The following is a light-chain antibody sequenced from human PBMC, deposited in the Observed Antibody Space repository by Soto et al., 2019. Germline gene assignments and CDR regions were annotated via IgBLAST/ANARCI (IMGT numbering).Light chain of an antibody. J-gene: IGLJ1*01. Sequence: PALTHPASVSGSPGQSIAISCTGTRSDVGAYNYVSWYQKHPGKAPKLMISEFTNRPSGVYDRFSGSKSGNPAYLTISGIQAEDDPAYYCGSFTSILTFVFAAGN. CDR2: EFT. V-gene: IGLV2-14*01. CDR3: GSFTSILTFV. CDR1: RSDVGAYNY.